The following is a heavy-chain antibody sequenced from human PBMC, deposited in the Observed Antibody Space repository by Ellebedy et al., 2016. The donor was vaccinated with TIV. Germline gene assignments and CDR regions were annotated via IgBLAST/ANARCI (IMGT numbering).Heavy chain of an antibody. V-gene: IGHV4-59*08. CDR1: GDSITSYY. Sequence: SETLSLXXTVSGDSITSYYWGWIRQPPGKGLEWVGYTHYRVISKYNPSLNGRATMSVDTSKNQFSLKLTSVSAPDTAVYYCARLPAIPPSLAWFDPWGQGILVTVSS. J-gene: IGHJ5*02. CDR2: THYRVIS. D-gene: IGHD2-2*01. CDR3: ARLPAIPPSLAWFDP.